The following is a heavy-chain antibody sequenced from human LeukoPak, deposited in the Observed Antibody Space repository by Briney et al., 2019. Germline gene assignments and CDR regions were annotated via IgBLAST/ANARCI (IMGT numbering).Heavy chain of an antibody. CDR2: ISGSGDTT. V-gene: IGHV3-23*01. CDR3: ASAGIAAAAR. J-gene: IGHJ4*02. D-gene: IGHD6-13*01. Sequence: GGSLRLSCAASGFTFSNYGMSWVRQAPGKGLEWVSTISGSGDTTYYADSVKGRFTISRDNSKNTLYLQMNSLRAEDTAVYYCASAGIAAAARWGQGTLVTVSS. CDR1: GFTFSNYG.